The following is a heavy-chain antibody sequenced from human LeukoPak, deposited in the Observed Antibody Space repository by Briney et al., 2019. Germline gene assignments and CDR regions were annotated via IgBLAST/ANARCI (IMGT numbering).Heavy chain of an antibody. D-gene: IGHD4-23*01. Sequence: SQTLSLTCAVSGGSISGGGYSWSWIRQPPGKGLEWIGYIYHSGSTYYNPSLKSRVTISVDRSKNQFSLKLSSVTAADTAVYYCARGDYGGNSGYFDYWGQGTLVTVSS. V-gene: IGHV4-30-2*01. CDR3: ARGDYGGNSGYFDY. CDR2: IYHSGST. J-gene: IGHJ4*02. CDR1: GGSISGGGYS.